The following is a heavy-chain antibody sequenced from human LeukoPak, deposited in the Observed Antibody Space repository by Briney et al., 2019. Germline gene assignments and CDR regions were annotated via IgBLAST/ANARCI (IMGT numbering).Heavy chain of an antibody. Sequence: SETLSLTCTVSGGSISSYYWSWIRRPPGKGLEWIGYIYYSGSTNYNPSLKSRVTISVDTSKNQFSLKLSSVTAADTAVYYCARGMGYSYGLTYYYYGMDVWGQGTTVTVSS. CDR2: IYYSGST. D-gene: IGHD5-18*01. CDR3: ARGMGYSYGLTYYYYGMDV. CDR1: GGSISSYY. J-gene: IGHJ6*02. V-gene: IGHV4-59*01.